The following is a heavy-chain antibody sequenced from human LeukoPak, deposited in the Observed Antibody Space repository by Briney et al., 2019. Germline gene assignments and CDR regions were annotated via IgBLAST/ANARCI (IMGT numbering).Heavy chain of an antibody. D-gene: IGHD6-19*01. J-gene: IGHJ3*02. CDR1: GFTFSTYA. V-gene: IGHV3-23*01. Sequence: GGSLRLSCAASGFTFSTYAMNWVRQAPGKGLEWVSAISGSGGSTYYADSVKGRFTISRDNSKNTLYLQMNSLRAEDTAVYYCAKEGGSGWYTDAFDIWGQGTMVTVSS. CDR3: AKEGGSGWYTDAFDI. CDR2: ISGSGGST.